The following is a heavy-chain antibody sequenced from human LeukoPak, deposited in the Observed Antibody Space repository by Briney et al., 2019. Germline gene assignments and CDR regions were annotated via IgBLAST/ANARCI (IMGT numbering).Heavy chain of an antibody. D-gene: IGHD2-2*01. CDR3: ARQGVVPAAPDAFDI. CDR1: GLSVSSDW. Sequence: GGSLRLSCAASGLSVSSDWMHWVRQAPGKGLWWVSRINSDGSSTSYADSVKGRFPISRDNAKNTLYLQMNSLRAEDTAVYYCARQGVVPAAPDAFDIWGQGTMVTVSS. J-gene: IGHJ3*02. V-gene: IGHV3-74*01. CDR2: INSDGSST.